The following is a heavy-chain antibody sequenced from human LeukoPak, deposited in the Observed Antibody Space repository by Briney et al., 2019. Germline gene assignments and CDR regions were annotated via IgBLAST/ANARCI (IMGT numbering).Heavy chain of an antibody. J-gene: IGHJ3*02. CDR3: ARDSGRFDVFDI. V-gene: IGHV3-53*01. D-gene: IGHD3-10*01. Sequence: GGSLRLSCAASGFTVSTNYMSWVRQAPGKGLEWVSVIYSDGRTYYADSVKGRFTISRDNSKNTLYLQMNSLRAEDTAVYHCARDSGRFDVFDIWGQGTMVTVSS. CDR1: GFTVSTNY. CDR2: IYSDGRT.